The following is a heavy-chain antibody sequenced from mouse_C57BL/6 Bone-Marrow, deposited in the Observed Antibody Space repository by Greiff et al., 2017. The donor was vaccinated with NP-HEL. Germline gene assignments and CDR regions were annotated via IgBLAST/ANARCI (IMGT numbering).Heavy chain of an antibody. D-gene: IGHD2-5*01. CDR3: ARYYSNYVFDY. J-gene: IGHJ2*01. CDR1: GYTFTSYW. V-gene: IGHV1-69*01. Sequence: VQLQQPGAELVMPGASVKLSCKASGYTFTSYWMHWVKQRPGQGLEWIGEIDPSDSYTNYNQKFKGKSTLTVDKSSSTAYMQLSSLTSEDSAVYYCARYYSNYVFDYWGQGTTLTVSS. CDR2: IDPSDSYT.